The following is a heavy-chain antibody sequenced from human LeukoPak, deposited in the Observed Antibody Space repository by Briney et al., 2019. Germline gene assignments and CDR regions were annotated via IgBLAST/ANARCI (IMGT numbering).Heavy chain of an antibody. CDR2: ISSSSSYI. CDR3: ARLFGGGFGKYYFDY. D-gene: IGHD3-10*01. J-gene: IGHJ4*02. CDR1: GFTFSSYA. Sequence: GGSLILSCAASGFTFSSYAMDWVRQAPGKGLEWVSSISSSSSYIYYADSVKGRFTISRDDAKNSLYLQMNSLRAEDTAVYYCARLFGGGFGKYYFDYWGQGTLVTVSS. V-gene: IGHV3-21*01.